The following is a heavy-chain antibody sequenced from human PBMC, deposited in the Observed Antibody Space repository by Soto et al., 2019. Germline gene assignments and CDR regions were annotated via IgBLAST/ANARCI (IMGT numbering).Heavy chain of an antibody. J-gene: IGHJ6*02. V-gene: IGHV1-69*06. Sequence: ASVKVSCKASGGTFSSYAISWVRQAPGQGREWMGGIIPSFGTANYAQKFQGRVTITADKSTSTAYMELSSLRSEDTVVYYCARARSAYYYDSSGTRVGNYYYYYGMDVWGQGTTVTVSS. CDR2: IIPSFGTA. CDR3: ARARSAYYYDSSGTRVGNYYYYYGMDV. D-gene: IGHD3-22*01. CDR1: GGTFSSYA.